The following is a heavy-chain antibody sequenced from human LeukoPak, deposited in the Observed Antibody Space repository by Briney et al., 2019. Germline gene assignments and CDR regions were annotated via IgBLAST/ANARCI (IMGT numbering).Heavy chain of an antibody. CDR2: IWYDRGDK. D-gene: IGHD6-19*01. J-gene: IGHJ4*02. CDR3: ARDKWGNGWTGSIDN. Sequence: GGALRLSCAASGFTFSNYAMHWVRHAPGKGLEWAAVIWYDRGDKYYADAVKGRFTISRDDSKNTLYLQIKSLRAEDTAVYYCARDKWGNGWTGSIDNWGQGTLVTVSA. CDR1: GFTFSNYA. V-gene: IGHV3-33*01.